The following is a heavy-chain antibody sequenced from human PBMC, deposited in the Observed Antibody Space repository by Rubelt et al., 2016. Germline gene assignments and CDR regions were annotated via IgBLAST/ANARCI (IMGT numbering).Heavy chain of an antibody. Sequence: QVQLVQSGAEVKKPGSSVKVSCKASGGTFSSYAISWVRQAPGQGLQWMGGSHPIFGNANYAQKFQGIVTITADESTRTAYMGLSGLRSEDTAVYYCARGDATVPRSYWYFDLWGRGTLVTVSS. CDR3: ARGDATVPRSYWYFDL. D-gene: IGHD4-17*01. J-gene: IGHJ2*01. CDR2: SHPIFGNA. V-gene: IGHV1-69*01. CDR1: GGTFSSYA.